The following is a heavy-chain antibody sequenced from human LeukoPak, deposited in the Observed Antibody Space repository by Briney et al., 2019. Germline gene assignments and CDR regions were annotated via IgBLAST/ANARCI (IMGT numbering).Heavy chain of an antibody. V-gene: IGHV5-51*01. J-gene: IGHJ4*02. Sequence: GESLEISCEDPGYPSRSFWITWVPQKPGKGREWMGKIFPGDSDATYNPSFQGQVTISGDKCMNSAYLQWSSLKASDTVIYYCALRSRGYSSDTSCHFDYWGQGTLVTVSS. CDR1: GYPSRSFW. CDR3: ALRSRGYSSDTSCHFDY. CDR2: IFPGDSDA. D-gene: IGHD2-15*01.